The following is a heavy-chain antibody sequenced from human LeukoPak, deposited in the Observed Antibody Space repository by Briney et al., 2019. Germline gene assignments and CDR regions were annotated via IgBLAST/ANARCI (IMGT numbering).Heavy chain of an antibody. J-gene: IGHJ4*02. CDR1: GGSISGYY. CDR3: ARLRGNYFPDY. V-gene: IGHV4-59*01. Sequence: TPSEALSLTCTVSGGSISGYYWTWIRQPPGKGLEWIGYIYYGGSTNYNPSLKSRVTISVDTSKNQFSLRLSSVTAADTAVYYCARLRGNYFPDYWGQGTLVTVSS. D-gene: IGHD4-11*01. CDR2: IYYGGST.